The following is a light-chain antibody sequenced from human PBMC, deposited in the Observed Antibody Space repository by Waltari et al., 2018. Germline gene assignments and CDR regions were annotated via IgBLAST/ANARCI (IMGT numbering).Light chain of an antibody. CDR2: GAS. Sequence: EIVLTQSPGTLSLSRGERATLSCRASQSVGSNYLVWYQQKPGQAHRLLIYGASSRATGIPDRFTGSGSGTYFTLTISRLEPEDFAVYYCQQYGTSSSFGQGTRLEIK. V-gene: IGKV3-20*01. CDR1: QSVGSNY. CDR3: QQYGTSSS. J-gene: IGKJ5*01.